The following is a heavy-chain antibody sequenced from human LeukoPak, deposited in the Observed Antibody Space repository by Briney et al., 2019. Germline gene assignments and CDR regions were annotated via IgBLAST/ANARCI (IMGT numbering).Heavy chain of an antibody. D-gene: IGHD3-10*01. Sequence: SETLSLTCAVYGGSFSGYYWSWIRQPPGKGLEWIGEINDIGNTNYDPSIRSRVTISVDTSKNQFSLSLTSATAADTAVYFCARLGSVGYYNYQYMDIWGNGTTVTVSS. CDR1: GGSFSGYY. CDR2: INDIGNT. J-gene: IGHJ6*03. CDR3: ARLGSVGYYNYQYMDI. V-gene: IGHV4-34*01.